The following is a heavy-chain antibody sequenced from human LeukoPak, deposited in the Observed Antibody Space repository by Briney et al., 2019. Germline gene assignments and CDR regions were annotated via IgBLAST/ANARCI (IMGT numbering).Heavy chain of an antibody. CDR1: GYSFTSYW. J-gene: IGHJ4*02. V-gene: IGHV5-51*01. D-gene: IGHD3-3*01. CDR3: ARHHRYYDFWSGYQQAKYYFDY. Sequence: GESLKISCKGSGYSFTSYWIGWVRQMPGKGLEWMGIIYPGDSDTRYSPSFQGQVTISADKSISTAYLQWSSLKASDTAMYYCARHHRYYDFWSGYQQAKYYFDYWGQGILVTVSP. CDR2: IYPGDSDT.